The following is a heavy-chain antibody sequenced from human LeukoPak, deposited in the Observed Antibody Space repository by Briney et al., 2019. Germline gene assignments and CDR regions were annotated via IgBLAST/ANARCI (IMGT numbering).Heavy chain of an antibody. D-gene: IGHD3-22*01. Sequence: GGSLRLSCAVSGITLSNYGMSWVRQAPGKGLEWVAGIRGSGGSTNYADSVKGRFTISRDNPKNTLYLQMNSLRAEDTAVYLCAKRGVVIRVILVGFHKEAYYFDSWGQGALVTVSS. CDR3: AKRGVVIRVILVGFHKEAYYFDS. CDR1: GITLSNYG. V-gene: IGHV3-23*01. CDR2: IRGSGGST. J-gene: IGHJ4*02.